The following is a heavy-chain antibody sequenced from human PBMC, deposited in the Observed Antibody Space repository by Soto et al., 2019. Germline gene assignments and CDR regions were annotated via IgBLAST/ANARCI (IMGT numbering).Heavy chain of an antibody. Sequence: GESLKISCQGSGYNFASYWIAWVRQMPGKGLELMGIIYPGDSDTKYSPSFQGQVTISADKSISAAYLQWSSLKASDSAMYYCARRRVSSSSPYFDSWGQGTLVTVSS. CDR2: IYPGDSDT. CDR1: GYNFASYW. V-gene: IGHV5-51*01. D-gene: IGHD3-10*01. CDR3: ARRRVSSSSPYFDS. J-gene: IGHJ4*02.